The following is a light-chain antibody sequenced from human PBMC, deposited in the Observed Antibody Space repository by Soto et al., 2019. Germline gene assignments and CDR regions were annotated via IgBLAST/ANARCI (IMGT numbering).Light chain of an antibody. CDR1: KSNIGNNY. V-gene: IGLV1-51*01. J-gene: IGLJ1*01. Sequence: SVLTQPPSVSAAPGQKVTISCSGSKSNIGNNYVSWYQQLPGTAPKLVIYDNINRPSGIPDRFSGSKSGNTASLTISGLQAEDEADYYCSSYTSSSALFGTGTKGTVL. CDR3: SSYTSSSAL. CDR2: DNI.